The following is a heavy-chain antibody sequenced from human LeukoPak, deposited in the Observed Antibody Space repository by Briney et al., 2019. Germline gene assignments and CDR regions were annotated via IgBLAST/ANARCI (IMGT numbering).Heavy chain of an antibody. V-gene: IGHV3-7*01. CDR2: IKQDGSEK. CDR3: ARDQEGIRYWFDP. Sequence: GGSLRLSCAASGFTFSSYWMCWVRQAPGKGLEWVANIKQDGSEKYYVDSVKGRFTISRDNAKNSLYLQMNNLRAEDTAVYYCARDQEGIRYWFDPWGQGTLVTVSS. J-gene: IGHJ5*02. CDR1: GFTFSSYW.